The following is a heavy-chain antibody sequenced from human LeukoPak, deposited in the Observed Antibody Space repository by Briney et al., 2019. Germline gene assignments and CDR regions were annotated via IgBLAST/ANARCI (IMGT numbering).Heavy chain of an antibody. D-gene: IGHD4-17*01. J-gene: IGHJ4*02. V-gene: IGHV3-23*01. Sequence: GGSLRLSCAASGFTSSTYAMTWVGQAPGKGLEWVAGISGSGGRTFYADSVKGRFTISRDNAKNTLYLQMNSLRAEDTAVYYCAKDYMTTVTRGSNGNWGQGILVTVSS. CDR1: GFTSSTYA. CDR3: AKDYMTTVTRGSNGN. CDR2: ISGSGGRT.